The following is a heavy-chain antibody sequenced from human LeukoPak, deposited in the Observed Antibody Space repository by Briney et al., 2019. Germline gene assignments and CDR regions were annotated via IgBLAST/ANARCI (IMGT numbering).Heavy chain of an antibody. J-gene: IGHJ5*02. CDR3: ARGEMWNWNQQVGNWFDP. CDR1: GYTFTSYD. Sequence: ASVKVSCKASGYTFTSYDINWVRQATGQGLEWMGWMNPNSGNTGYAQKFQGRVTMTRNTSISTAYMELSSLRSEDTAVYYCARGEMWNWNQQVGNWFDPWGQGTLVTVSS. D-gene: IGHD1-1*01. CDR2: MNPNSGNT. V-gene: IGHV1-8*01.